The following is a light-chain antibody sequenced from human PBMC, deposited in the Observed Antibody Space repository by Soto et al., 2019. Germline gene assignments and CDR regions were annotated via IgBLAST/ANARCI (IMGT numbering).Light chain of an antibody. Sequence: DIQMTQSPSTLSGSVGDRVTITCRASQTISSWLAWYQQKPGKAPKLLIYKASTLKSGVPSRFSGSGSGTDFTLTISCLQSDDFATYYCQQYKSYSLTFGGGTKVDIK. CDR2: KAS. CDR3: QQYKSYSLT. J-gene: IGKJ4*01. V-gene: IGKV1-5*03. CDR1: QTISSW.